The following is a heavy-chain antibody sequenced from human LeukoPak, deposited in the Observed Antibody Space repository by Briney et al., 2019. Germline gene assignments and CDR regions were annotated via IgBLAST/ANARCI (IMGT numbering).Heavy chain of an antibody. V-gene: IGHV4-61*09. CDR2: IHSSGST. CDR1: SGSISSGSYC. Sequence: SETLSLTCTVSSGSISSGSYCWSWIRQPAGKGLEWIGHIHSSGSTNYNPSLKSRVTISIDTSKNQVSLNLTSMTAADTAVYYCAKSGGYGLIDYWGQGTLVTVSS. D-gene: IGHD1-26*01. J-gene: IGHJ4*01. CDR3: AKSGGYGLIDY.